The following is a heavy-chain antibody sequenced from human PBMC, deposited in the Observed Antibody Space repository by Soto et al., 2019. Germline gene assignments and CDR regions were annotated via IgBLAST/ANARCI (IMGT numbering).Heavy chain of an antibody. CDR1: GGSISSSSYY. Sequence: NPSETLSLTCTVSGGSISSSSYYWGWIRQPPGKGLEWIGSIYYSGSTYYNPSLKSRVTISVDTSKNQFSLKLSSVTAADTAVYYCARVNWARDLWAFDYWGQGTLVTVSS. CDR3: ARVNWARDLWAFDY. D-gene: IGHD7-27*01. V-gene: IGHV4-39*01. J-gene: IGHJ4*02. CDR2: IYYSGST.